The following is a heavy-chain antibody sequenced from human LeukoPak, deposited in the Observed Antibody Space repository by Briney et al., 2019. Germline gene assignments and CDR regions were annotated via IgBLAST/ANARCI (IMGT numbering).Heavy chain of an antibody. V-gene: IGHV3-7*01. Sequence: GGSLRLSCAASGFTFSSYWMSWVRQAPGKGLEWVANIKQDGSEKYYVDSVKGRFTISRDNAKNSLYLQINSLRAEDTAVYYCARGVAYGSGQNYYYYYYMDVWGKGTTVTVSS. J-gene: IGHJ6*03. CDR1: GFTFSSYW. CDR2: IKQDGSEK. D-gene: IGHD3-10*01. CDR3: ARGVAYGSGQNYYYYYYMDV.